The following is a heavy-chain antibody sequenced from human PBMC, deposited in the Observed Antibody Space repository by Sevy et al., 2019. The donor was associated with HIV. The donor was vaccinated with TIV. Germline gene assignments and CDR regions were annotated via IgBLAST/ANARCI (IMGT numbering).Heavy chain of an antibody. CDR3: ARGYYDSSGYLDAFDI. CDR1: GFTFSDYY. CDR2: ISSSGSTI. V-gene: IGHV3-11*01. D-gene: IGHD3-22*01. J-gene: IGHJ3*02. Sequence: GGSLRLSCAASGFTFSDYYMSWIRQAPGKGLEWVSYISSSGSTIYYANSVKGRFTISRDNAKKPLSLQMNSLRAEDTAVYYCARGYYDSSGYLDAFDIWGQGTMVTVSS.